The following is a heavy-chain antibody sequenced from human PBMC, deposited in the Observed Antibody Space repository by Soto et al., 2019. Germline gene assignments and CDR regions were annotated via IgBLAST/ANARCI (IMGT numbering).Heavy chain of an antibody. V-gene: IGHV3-21*03. Sequence: GGSLRLSCAASGFTFSSYSMNWVRQAPGKGLEWVSSISSSSSYIYYADSVKGRFTTSRDNAKNSLYLQMNSLRAEDTAVYYCTTDPRHSWSWVSWGQGTLVTVSS. J-gene: IGHJ5*02. D-gene: IGHD2-15*01. CDR3: TTDPRHSWSWVS. CDR1: GFTFSSYS. CDR2: ISSSSSYI.